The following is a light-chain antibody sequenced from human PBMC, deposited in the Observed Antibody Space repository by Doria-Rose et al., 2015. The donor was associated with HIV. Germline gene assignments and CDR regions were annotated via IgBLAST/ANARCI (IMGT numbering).Light chain of an antibody. Sequence: QSVLTQPPSVSGAPGQRVTISCTGSSSNIGAHYDVHWYQQLPGTAPKLLIYGDSTRPSGVPDRFSGSKSGTSASLAITGLQAEDEADYYCQSYDSSLSGSVFGGGTKLTVL. CDR3: QSYDSSLSGSV. CDR2: GDS. J-gene: IGLJ3*02. CDR1: SSNIGAHYD. V-gene: IGLV1-40*01.